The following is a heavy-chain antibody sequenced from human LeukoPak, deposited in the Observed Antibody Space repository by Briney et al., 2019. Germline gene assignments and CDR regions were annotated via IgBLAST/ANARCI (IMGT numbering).Heavy chain of an antibody. CDR1: GYTFTTYI. D-gene: IGHD6-13*01. CDR3: AREFVAAAGPHFDS. V-gene: IGHV1-18*01. J-gene: IGHJ4*02. CDR2: ISAYSGNT. Sequence: RASVKVSCKASGYTFTTYIISWVRQAPGQGLEWMGWISAYSGNTNYAQKLQGRLTMTTDTSTSTAYMELRSLRSDDTAVYYCAREFVAAAGPHFDSWGQGTLVTVSS.